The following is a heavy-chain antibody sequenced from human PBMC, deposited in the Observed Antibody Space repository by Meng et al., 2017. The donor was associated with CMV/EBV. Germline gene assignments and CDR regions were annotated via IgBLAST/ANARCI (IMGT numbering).Heavy chain of an antibody. CDR2: IGTDSFDI. J-gene: IGHJ4*02. Sequence: GESLKISCAASGFTFSDYYMTWIRQAPGKGLEWVSHIGTDSFDIFYADSVKGRFTISRDDAKNSLYLQMTTLRPDDTAVYYRARMTTGGFDYWGQGAPVTVSS. D-gene: IGHD1-1*01. V-gene: IGHV3-11*06. CDR3: ARMTTGGFDY. CDR1: GFTFSDYY.